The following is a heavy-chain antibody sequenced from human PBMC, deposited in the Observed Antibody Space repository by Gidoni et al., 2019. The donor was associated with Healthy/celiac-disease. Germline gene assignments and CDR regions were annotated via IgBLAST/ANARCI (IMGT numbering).Heavy chain of an antibody. CDR1: GYTFTSDG. Sequence: QVQLVQSGAEVKKPGASVKVSCRASGYTFTSDGISWVRQAPGQGLEWMGWISAYNGNTNYAQKLQGRVTMTTDTSTSTAYIELSRLRSDDTALYYCATTNYYDSSGYYYEGYFDYWGQGTLVTVSS. V-gene: IGHV1-18*01. D-gene: IGHD3-22*01. CDR3: ATTNYYDSSGYYYEGYFDY. J-gene: IGHJ4*02. CDR2: ISAYNGNT.